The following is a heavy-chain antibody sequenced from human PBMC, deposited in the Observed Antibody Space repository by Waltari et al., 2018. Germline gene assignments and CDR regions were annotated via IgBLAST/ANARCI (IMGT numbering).Heavy chain of an antibody. J-gene: IGHJ4*02. D-gene: IGHD3-16*01. CDR2: ISGSGVST. CDR3: AKSPAGGWLHKLGAGYFDY. V-gene: IGHV3-23*04. Sequence: EVQLVESGGGLVQPGGSLRLSCAASGFTFSSYAMSWVRQAPGKGLEWVSAISGSGVSTYYADSGKGRFTISRDNSKNTLDLQMNSRRAEDTAVYYCAKSPAGGWLHKLGAGYFDYWGQGTLVTVSS. CDR1: GFTFSSYA.